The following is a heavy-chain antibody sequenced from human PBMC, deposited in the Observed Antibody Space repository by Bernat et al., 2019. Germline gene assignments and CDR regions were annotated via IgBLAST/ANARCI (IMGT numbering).Heavy chain of an antibody. CDR3: ARDPRYSSSWYLGAFDI. V-gene: IGHV3-30*03. J-gene: IGHJ3*02. D-gene: IGHD6-13*01. CDR2: ISYDGREK. CDR1: GFSFRNYG. Sequence: QEQVVESGGGVVQPGRSLRLSCAASGFSFRNYGMHWVRQAPGKGLEWVALISYDGREKYYVDSVKGRFTISRDNSQNTLYLQMNSLRPEDTAVYYCARDPRYSSSWYLGAFDIWGQGTMVTVSS.